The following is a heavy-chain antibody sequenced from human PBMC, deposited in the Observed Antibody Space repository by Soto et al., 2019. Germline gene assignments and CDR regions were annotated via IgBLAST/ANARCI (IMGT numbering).Heavy chain of an antibody. CDR1: GFTCSSYD. CDR3: AKATATGGGAFDI. J-gene: IGHJ3*02. D-gene: IGHD2-8*02. CDR2: ILVGGNT. V-gene: IGHV3-23*01. Sequence: GGSLRLSCAASGFTCSSYDMSWVRQAPGKGLEWVSTILVGGNTYYADSVKGRFTISRDNSKNTLYLQMNSLTAGDTAVYYCAKATATGGGAFDICGQGTMVTVSS.